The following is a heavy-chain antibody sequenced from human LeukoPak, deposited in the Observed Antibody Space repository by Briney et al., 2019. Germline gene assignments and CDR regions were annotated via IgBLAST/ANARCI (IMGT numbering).Heavy chain of an antibody. CDR2: ISSSGNTI. Sequence: GGSLRLSCAASGCIFNDYYMSWMRPAPGKGLEWISYISSSGNTIYYADSVKGRFTISKDNAKNSLYLQMNSLRAEDTAVYYCARSARGSGSYYQDYWGQGTLVTVSS. D-gene: IGHD3-10*01. CDR1: GCIFNDYY. CDR3: ARSARGSGSYYQDY. J-gene: IGHJ4*02. V-gene: IGHV3-11*01.